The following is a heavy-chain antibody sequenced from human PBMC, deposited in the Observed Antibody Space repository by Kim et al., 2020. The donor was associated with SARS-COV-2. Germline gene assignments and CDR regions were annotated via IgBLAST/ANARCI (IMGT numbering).Heavy chain of an antibody. CDR2: IYYSGST. V-gene: IGHV4-31*03. Sequence: SETLSLTCTVSGGSISSGGYYWSWIRQHPGKGLEWIGYIYYSGSTYYNPSLKSRVTISVDTSKNQFSLKLSSVTAADTAVYYCARDRSIAAAGRESYLDAFDIWGQGTMVTVSS. D-gene: IGHD6-13*01. CDR1: GGSISSGGYY. J-gene: IGHJ3*02. CDR3: ARDRSIAAAGRESYLDAFDI.